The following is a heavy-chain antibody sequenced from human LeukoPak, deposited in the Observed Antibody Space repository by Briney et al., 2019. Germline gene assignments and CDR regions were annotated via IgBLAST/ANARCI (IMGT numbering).Heavy chain of an antibody. CDR3: ARDLPAIYSGYDLGY. CDR2: ISSSSSYI. J-gene: IGHJ4*02. D-gene: IGHD5-12*01. Sequence: GGSLRLSCAASGFTFSSYRMNWVRQAPGKGLEWVSSISSSSSYIYYADSVKGRFTISRDNAKNSLYLQMNSLRAEDTAVYYCARDLPAIYSGYDLGYWGQGTLVTVSS. V-gene: IGHV3-21*01. CDR1: GFTFSSYR.